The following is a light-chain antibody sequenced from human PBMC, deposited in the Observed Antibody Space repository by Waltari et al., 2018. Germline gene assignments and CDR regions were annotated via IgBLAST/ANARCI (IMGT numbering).Light chain of an antibody. Sequence: QSALTLPAPVSGSPGQSITLPCTGTSSDVGGYNYVPWYQQHPGKAPKPIIFDVSDRPSGVSNRFSGSKSGNTASLTISGLQAEDEADYYCSSYIGSSTLELFGGGTSLTVL. CDR2: DVS. J-gene: IGLJ2*01. CDR1: SSDVGGYNY. CDR3: SSYIGSSTLEL. V-gene: IGLV2-14*03.